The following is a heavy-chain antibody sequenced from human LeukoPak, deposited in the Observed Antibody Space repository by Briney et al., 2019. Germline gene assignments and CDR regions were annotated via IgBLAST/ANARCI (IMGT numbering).Heavy chain of an antibody. Sequence: ASVKVSCKASGYTFTNYGISWVRQAPGQGLEWMGWISAYNGNTTYEQKLQGRVTMTTDTSTSTAYMELRSLRSDDTAVYYCARVFWAGDILTGYYWMPPAPFDPWGQGTLVTVSS. V-gene: IGHV1-18*04. CDR2: ISAYNGNT. D-gene: IGHD3-9*01. CDR1: GYTFTNYG. CDR3: ARVFWAGDILTGYYWMPPAPFDP. J-gene: IGHJ5*02.